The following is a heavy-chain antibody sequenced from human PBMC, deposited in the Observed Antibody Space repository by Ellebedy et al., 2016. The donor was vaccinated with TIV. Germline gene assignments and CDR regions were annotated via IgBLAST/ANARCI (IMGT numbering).Heavy chain of an antibody. J-gene: IGHJ4*02. CDR1: GFTFSTYS. V-gene: IGHV3-64D*06. Sequence: GESLKISCSPSGFTFSTYSMFWVRQAPGKVLEYVSALSCNGGTTYYADSVKGRFTISSDNSKNTLYLHMSSLRAEDTAVYYCVKGGSIAARFAWFDYWGQGTLVTVSS. CDR3: VKGGSIAARFAWFDY. CDR2: LSCNGGTT. D-gene: IGHD6-6*01.